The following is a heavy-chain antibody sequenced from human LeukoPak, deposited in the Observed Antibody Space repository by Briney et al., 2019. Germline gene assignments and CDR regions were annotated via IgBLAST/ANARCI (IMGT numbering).Heavy chain of an antibody. D-gene: IGHD6-19*01. V-gene: IGHV3-20*04. CDR3: ARDVSSGWYSDY. J-gene: IGHJ4*02. CDR1: GFTFSSYA. Sequence: GGSLRLSCAASGFTFSSYAMSWVRQAPGKGLEWVSGINWNGGSTGYADSVKGRFTISRDNANNSLYLQMNSLRAEDTALYYCARDVSSGWYSDYWGQGTLVTVSS. CDR2: INWNGGST.